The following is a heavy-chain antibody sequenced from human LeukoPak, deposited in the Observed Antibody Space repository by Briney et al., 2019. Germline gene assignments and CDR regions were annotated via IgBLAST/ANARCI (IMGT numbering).Heavy chain of an antibody. CDR3: ARGGAAAGLDEYYYYYYMDV. J-gene: IGHJ6*03. V-gene: IGHV3-30*01. CDR1: GFTFSSYA. Sequence: GRSLRLSCAASGFTFSSYAMPWVRQAPGKGLEWVAVISYDGSNKYYADSVKGRFTISRDNSKNTLYLQMNSLRAEDTAVYYCARGGAAAGLDEYYYYYYMDVWGKGTTVAVSS. CDR2: ISYDGSNK. D-gene: IGHD6-13*01.